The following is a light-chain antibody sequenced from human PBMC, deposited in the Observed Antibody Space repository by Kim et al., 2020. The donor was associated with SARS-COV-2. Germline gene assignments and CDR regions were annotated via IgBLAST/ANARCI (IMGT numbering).Light chain of an antibody. Sequence: SSELTQDPAVSVALGQTVRITCQGDSLRSYYATWYQQKPRQAPVLVMYDKNEPPAGIPDRFSASTSGNTASLTITGAQAEDEADCYCSSRDTSGNLVIFGGGTQLTVL. CDR2: DKN. V-gene: IGLV3-19*01. CDR1: SLRSYY. J-gene: IGLJ2*01. CDR3: SSRDTSGNLVI.